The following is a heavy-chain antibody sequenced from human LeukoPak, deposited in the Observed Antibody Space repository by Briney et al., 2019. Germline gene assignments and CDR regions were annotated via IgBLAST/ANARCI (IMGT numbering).Heavy chain of an antibody. Sequence: PSQTLSLTCTVSGGSISRGGYYWSWIPQPAGKGLEWIGRIYASGSTNYNPSLQSRVIMSVDTSKEQLSLKLSSVTAAATSVYYCAKEDGDDPWGQGTLVTVSS. V-gene: IGHV4-61*02. CDR1: GGSISRGGYY. CDR3: AKEDGDDP. CDR2: IYASGST. D-gene: IGHD4-17*01. J-gene: IGHJ5*02.